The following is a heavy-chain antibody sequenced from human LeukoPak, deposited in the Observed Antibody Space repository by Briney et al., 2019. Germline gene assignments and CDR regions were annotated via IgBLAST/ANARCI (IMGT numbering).Heavy chain of an antibody. J-gene: IGHJ4*02. V-gene: IGHV3-21*01. Sequence: GGSLRLSCAASGFTFSTSAMNWVRQVPGKGLEWVSSIDYDSSHIYYAASVRGRFTISRDNARNSVYLQMDSLRVEDTAVYYCTRDPLRYLRVGHYDYWGQGTLVTVSS. D-gene: IGHD3-9*01. CDR3: TRDPLRYLRVGHYDY. CDR2: IDYDSSHI. CDR1: GFTFSTSA.